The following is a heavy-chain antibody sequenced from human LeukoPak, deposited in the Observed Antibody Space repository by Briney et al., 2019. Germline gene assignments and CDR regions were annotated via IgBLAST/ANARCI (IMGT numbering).Heavy chain of an antibody. CDR1: GGSISSTNYY. V-gene: IGHV4-39*01. Sequence: SETLSLTCTVSGGSISSTNYYWGWIRQPPGKGLEWIGSIYYSGSTYYNPSLKSRVTISVDTSKNQFSLKLSSVTAADTAVYYCARLIAVAGTPLDYWGQGTLVTVSS. CDR3: ARLIAVAGTPLDY. J-gene: IGHJ4*02. CDR2: IYYSGST. D-gene: IGHD6-19*01.